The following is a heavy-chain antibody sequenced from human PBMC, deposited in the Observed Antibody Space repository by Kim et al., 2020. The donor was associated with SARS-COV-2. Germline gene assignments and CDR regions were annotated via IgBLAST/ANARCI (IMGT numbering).Heavy chain of an antibody. CDR1: GGSVSSGSYY. CDR2: IYYSGST. J-gene: IGHJ4*02. V-gene: IGHV4-61*01. D-gene: IGHD6-13*01. CDR3: AREHATAGTPTIFDY. Sequence: SETLSLTCTVSGGSVSSGSYYWSWIRQPPGKGLEWIGYIYYSGSTNYNPSLKSRVTISVDTSKNQFSLKLSSVTAADTAVYYCAREHATAGTPTIFDYWGQGTLVTVSS.